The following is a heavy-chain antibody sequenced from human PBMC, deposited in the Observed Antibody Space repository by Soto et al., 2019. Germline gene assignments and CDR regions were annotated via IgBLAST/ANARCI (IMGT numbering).Heavy chain of an antibody. CDR3: EKGPKAGYYDSGTFYSRVP. CDR2: INHSGSA. CDR1: GGSFHGYY. Sequence: SETLSLTCAVYGGSFHGYYWSWIRQPPGKGLEWIGEINHSGSANYNPTFKSRVSISVDTSKNQMSLQLSSVSAADTAVYYCEKGPKAGYYDSGTFYSRVPWGQGTLVTVSS. D-gene: IGHD3-10*01. V-gene: IGHV4-34*01. J-gene: IGHJ5*02.